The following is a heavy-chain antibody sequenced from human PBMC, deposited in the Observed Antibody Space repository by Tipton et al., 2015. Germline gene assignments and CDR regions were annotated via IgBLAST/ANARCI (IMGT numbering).Heavy chain of an antibody. V-gene: IGHV1-18*01. J-gene: IGHJ5*02. Sequence: QSGAEVKKPGASVKVSCKASGYTFSSYGLSWVRQAPGQGLEWMGWIIPIFGTTSYAQKFQGRVTMTRDTSISTAYMELRSLRSDDTAVYYCAREYSGSSNWFDPWGQGTLVTVSS. D-gene: IGHD6-6*01. CDR3: AREYSGSSNWFDP. CDR1: GYTFSSYG. CDR2: IIPIFGTT.